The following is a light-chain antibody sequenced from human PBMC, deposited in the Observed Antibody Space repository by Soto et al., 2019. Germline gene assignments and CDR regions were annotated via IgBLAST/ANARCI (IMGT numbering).Light chain of an antibody. Sequence: DIQMTQSPSSLSASVGDRVSITCRASETISSNYLNWYQQKPGKAPKLLVYAASILHAGVPSRFTGSGFDTDFTLTITSLQPEDFAMYYCQQNFDTPYTFGQGTKVEI. J-gene: IGKJ2*01. V-gene: IGKV1-39*01. CDR1: ETISSNY. CDR2: AAS. CDR3: QQNFDTPYT.